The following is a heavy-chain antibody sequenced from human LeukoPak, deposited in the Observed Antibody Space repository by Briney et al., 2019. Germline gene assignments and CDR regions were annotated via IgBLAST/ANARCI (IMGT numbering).Heavy chain of an antibody. V-gene: IGHV4-4*07. D-gene: IGHD3-10*01. Sequence: PSETLSLTCTVSVDSISIYYWSCIRQPAGKGLEWIGRFHITGSTAYNPSLKSRVSISIDTSRNQFSLKLRSVTAADTAVYYCASMSQPSGSFDLWGQGTLVTVSS. J-gene: IGHJ4*02. CDR1: VDSISIYY. CDR2: FHITGST. CDR3: ASMSQPSGSFDL.